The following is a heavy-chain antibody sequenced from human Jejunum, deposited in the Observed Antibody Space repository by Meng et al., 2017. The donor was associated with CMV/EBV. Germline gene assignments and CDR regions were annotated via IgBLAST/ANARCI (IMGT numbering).Heavy chain of an antibody. V-gene: IGHV3-23*01. D-gene: IGHD5-12*01. CDR1: FNNFA. CDR3: AKDRYSGYAPFDTLEI. CDR2: LSASGGST. J-gene: IGHJ3*02. Sequence: FNNFAMNWVRQAPGKGLEWVAGLSASGGSTYYADSVKGRFTVSRDNSKNTLYLQINSLRAEDTAVYYCAKDRYSGYAPFDTLEIWGQGTMVTVSS.